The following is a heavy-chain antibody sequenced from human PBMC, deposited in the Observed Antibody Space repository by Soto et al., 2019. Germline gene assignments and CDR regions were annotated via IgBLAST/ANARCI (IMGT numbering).Heavy chain of an antibody. V-gene: IGHV3-23*01. CDR3: ARDENSSGWYGLYFFDH. Sequence: GGSLRLSCAASGFTFSNYAMSWVRQAPGKGLEWVSSLSGRGGDTHNADSVKGRFTISRDNSKNTLYLQMNSLRAEDTAVYYCARDENSSGWYGLYFFDHWGQGTLVTVSS. D-gene: IGHD6-19*01. CDR2: LSGRGGDT. CDR1: GFTFSNYA. J-gene: IGHJ4*02.